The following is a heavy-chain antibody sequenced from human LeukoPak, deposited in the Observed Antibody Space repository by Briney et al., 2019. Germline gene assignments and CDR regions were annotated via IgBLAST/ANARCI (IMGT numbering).Heavy chain of an antibody. Sequence: GGSLRLSCAASGFTFSSYAMHWVRQAPGKGLEWVAVISYDGSNKYYADSVKGRFTISRDNSKNTLYLQMNSLRAEDTAVYYCARPPGFSGSLFDYWGQGTLVTVSS. J-gene: IGHJ4*02. V-gene: IGHV3-30-3*01. CDR1: GFTFSSYA. CDR3: ARPPGFSGSLFDY. D-gene: IGHD5-12*01. CDR2: ISYDGSNK.